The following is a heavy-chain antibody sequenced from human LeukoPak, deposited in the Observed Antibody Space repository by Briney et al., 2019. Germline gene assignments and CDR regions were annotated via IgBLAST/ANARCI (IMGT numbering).Heavy chain of an antibody. Sequence: GASVKVSCKASGYTFTGYYMHWVRQAPGQGLEWMGWINPNSGGTNYAQKFQGRVTMTRDTSISTAYMELSRLRSDDTAVYYCARPKACSSTSCYPSNAFDIWGQGTMVTVSS. D-gene: IGHD2-2*01. V-gene: IGHV1-2*02. CDR2: INPNSGGT. CDR3: ARPKACSSTSCYPSNAFDI. CDR1: GYTFTGYY. J-gene: IGHJ3*02.